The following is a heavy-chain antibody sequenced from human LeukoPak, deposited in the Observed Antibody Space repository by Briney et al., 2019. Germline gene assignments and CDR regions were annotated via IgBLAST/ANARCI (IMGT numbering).Heavy chain of an antibody. Sequence: VXCKXXGYXFTXYYMHWVRQAPGQGLEWMGIINPSGGSTSYAQKFQGRVTMTRDMSTSTVYMELSSLRSEDTAVYYCARVKGRANWFDPWGQGTLVTVSS. CDR2: INPSGGST. V-gene: IGHV1-46*01. CDR1: GYXFTXYY. J-gene: IGHJ5*02. CDR3: ARVKGRANWFDP.